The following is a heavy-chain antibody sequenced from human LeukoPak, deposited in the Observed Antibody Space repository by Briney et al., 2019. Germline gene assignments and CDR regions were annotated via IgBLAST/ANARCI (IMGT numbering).Heavy chain of an antibody. CDR1: GFIFSKYC. D-gene: IGHD3-10*02. V-gene: IGHV3-7*03. Sequence: PGGSLRLSCAASGFIFSKYCMSWVRQAPGKGLEWVANINQDGSAKYYVDSVKGRFTISRDNAKNSLSLQMNSLRAEDTAVYYCARGLMFWGQGTLVTVSS. J-gene: IGHJ4*02. CDR3: ARGLMF. CDR2: INQDGSAK.